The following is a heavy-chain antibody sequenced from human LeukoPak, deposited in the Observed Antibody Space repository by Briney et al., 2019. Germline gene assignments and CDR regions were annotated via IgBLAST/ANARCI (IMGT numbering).Heavy chain of an antibody. J-gene: IGHJ4*02. CDR3: ARTVRYSSGPLTDLLPYYFDY. CDR2: INTGNGNT. CDR1: VYTFTSYA. V-gene: IGHV1-3*03. Sequence: GASVKLSCKASVYTFTSYAIDWVRQAPGQRFEWMGWINTGNGNTKYSQEFQGRVTITRDTSANTAYMELSSLGSEDVAVYYCARTVRYSSGPLTDLLPYYFDYWGQGTLVTDSS. D-gene: IGHD6-19*01.